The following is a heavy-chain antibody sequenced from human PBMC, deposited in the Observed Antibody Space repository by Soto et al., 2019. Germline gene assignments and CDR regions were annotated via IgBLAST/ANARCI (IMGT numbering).Heavy chain of an antibody. Sequence: EVQLVESGGGLVKPGGSLRLSCAASGFTFSSYSMNWVRQAPGKGLEWVSSISSSSSYIYYADSVKGRFTISRDNAKKSLYLQMNSLRAEDTAVYYCARDWIVATTYYFDYWGQGTLVTVSS. CDR2: ISSSSSYI. D-gene: IGHD5-12*01. J-gene: IGHJ4*02. CDR3: ARDWIVATTYYFDY. CDR1: GFTFSSYS. V-gene: IGHV3-21*01.